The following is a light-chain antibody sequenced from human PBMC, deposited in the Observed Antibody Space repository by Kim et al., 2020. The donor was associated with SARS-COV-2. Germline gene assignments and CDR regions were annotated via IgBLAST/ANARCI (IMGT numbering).Light chain of an antibody. Sequence: QSVLTQPASVSGSPGQTITISCTGTTSDIAAYNYVSWYQQHPGKAPKFMIYDVSKRPSGVSNRFSGSKSGNTASLTISGLQAEDEADYYCCSYTNSSRVIFGGGTQLTVL. CDR1: TSDIAAYNY. CDR2: DVS. V-gene: IGLV2-14*03. J-gene: IGLJ2*01. CDR3: CSYTNSSRVI.